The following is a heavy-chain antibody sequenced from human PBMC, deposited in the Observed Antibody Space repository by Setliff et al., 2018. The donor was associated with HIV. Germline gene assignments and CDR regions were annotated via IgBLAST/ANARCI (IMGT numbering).Heavy chain of an antibody. J-gene: IGHJ6*02. CDR1: DSGTYY. Sequence: SETLSLTCTVSDSGTYYWSWIRQPPGKGLEWIGYIYYSGSTYYNPSLKSRVTISVDTSKNQFSLKLSSVTAADTAVYYCAGFGELLDYYYGMDVWGQGTTVTVSS. D-gene: IGHD3-10*01. CDR3: AGFGELLDYYYGMDV. CDR2: IYYSGST. V-gene: IGHV4-59*08.